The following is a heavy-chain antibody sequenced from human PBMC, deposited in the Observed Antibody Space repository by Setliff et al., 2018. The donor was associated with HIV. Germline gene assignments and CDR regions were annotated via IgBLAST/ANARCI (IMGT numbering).Heavy chain of an antibody. D-gene: IGHD3-22*01. CDR2: INHSGST. Sequence: SETLSLTCAVYAGSFSGYYWSWIRQPSGKGLEWIGEINHSGSTNYNPSLKSRVTISVDTSKNQFSLKLSSVTAADTAVYYCARVGSDSSGYGFDYWGQGTLVTVSS. V-gene: IGHV4-34*01. CDR3: ARVGSDSSGYGFDY. CDR1: AGSFSGYY. J-gene: IGHJ4*02.